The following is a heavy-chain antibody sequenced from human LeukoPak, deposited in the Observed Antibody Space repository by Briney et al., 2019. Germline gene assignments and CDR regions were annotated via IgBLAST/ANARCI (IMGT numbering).Heavy chain of an antibody. CDR3: AKAGRSYFYDSSASIMFLDN. D-gene: IGHD3-22*01. CDR1: GFTFDDYA. Sequence: GGSLRLSCAASGFTFDDYAMHWVRQAPGKSLEWVSLIGWNGGSTYFTDSVKGRFTISRDNGKNSLYLQMNNLRTEDTALYYCAKAGRSYFYDSSASIMFLDNWGQGTRVTVSS. CDR2: IGWNGGST. J-gene: IGHJ3*02. V-gene: IGHV3-43D*03.